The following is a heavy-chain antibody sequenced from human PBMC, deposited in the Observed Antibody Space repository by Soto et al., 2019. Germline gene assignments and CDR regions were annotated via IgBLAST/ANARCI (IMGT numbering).Heavy chain of an antibody. V-gene: IGHV3-48*01. CDR3: ARDEQWLEKTSDY. CDR1: GFTFSSYS. D-gene: IGHD6-19*01. Sequence: GGSLRLSCAASGFTFSSYSMNWVRQAPGKGLEWVSYISSSSSTIYYADSVKGRFTISRDNAKNSLYLQMNSLRAEDTAVYYFARDEQWLEKTSDYRGQGSLVTGSS. J-gene: IGHJ4*02. CDR2: ISSSSSTI.